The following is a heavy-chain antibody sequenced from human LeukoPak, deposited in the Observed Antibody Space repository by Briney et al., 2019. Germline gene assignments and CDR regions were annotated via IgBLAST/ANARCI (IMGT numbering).Heavy chain of an antibody. D-gene: IGHD2-21*01. CDR1: GFTFSSFD. J-gene: IGHJ4*02. V-gene: IGHV3-48*03. CDR2: ISGSGSAI. CDR3: ARSSGDSDYYGY. Sequence: PGGSLRLSCVASGFTFSSFDMSWVRQAPGKGLEWISYISGSGSAIYYADSVKGRFTISRDNAKNSLNLQMYSLRAEDTALYYCARSSGDSDYYGYWGQGTLVTVSS.